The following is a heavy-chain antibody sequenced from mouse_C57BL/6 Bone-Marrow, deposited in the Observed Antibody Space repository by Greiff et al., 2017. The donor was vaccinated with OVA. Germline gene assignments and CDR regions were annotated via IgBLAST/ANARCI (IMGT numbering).Heavy chain of an antibody. Sequence: VQLVESGAELARPGASVKLSCKASGYTFTSSGIRWVKQRTGQGLDWIGEIYPRSGNTYYNEKFKGKATLTADKSSSTAYMELRILTSEDSAVCFCARGRQGYAMDYGGQGTSVTVSS. J-gene: IGHJ4*01. CDR2: IYPRSGNT. V-gene: IGHV1-81*01. CDR1: GYTFTSSG. CDR3: ARGRQGYAMDY.